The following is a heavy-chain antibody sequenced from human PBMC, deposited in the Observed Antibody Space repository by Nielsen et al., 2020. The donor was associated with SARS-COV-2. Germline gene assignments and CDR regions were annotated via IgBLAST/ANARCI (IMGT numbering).Heavy chain of an antibody. V-gene: IGHV3-30*04. CDR3: ARDAYGDLIYGMDV. Sequence: GESLKISCTASGFSFMTYNMHWVRQAPGKGLEWVAAILHYGGNVYHADSVKGRFTISRDNSRNTLYLQMNTLRPGDTAVYSCARDAYGDLIYGMDVWGRGTTVTVSS. CDR1: GFSFMTYN. CDR2: ILHYGGNV. D-gene: IGHD4-17*01. J-gene: IGHJ6*02.